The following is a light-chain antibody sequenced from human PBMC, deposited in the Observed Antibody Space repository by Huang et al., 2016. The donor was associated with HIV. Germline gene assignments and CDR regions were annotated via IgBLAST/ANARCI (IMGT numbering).Light chain of an antibody. V-gene: IGKV1-27*01. CDR3: QKYNNAPLT. Sequence: DIQMPQSPSSLSASVGDRVTIPCRASQGITNYLAWYQQIPGRVPKLLIDASSTLQSGVPSRFSGSGSGTDFTVTISSLQPEDVATYYCQKYNNAPLTFGGGTKVEIK. CDR1: QGITNY. CDR2: ASS. J-gene: IGKJ4*01.